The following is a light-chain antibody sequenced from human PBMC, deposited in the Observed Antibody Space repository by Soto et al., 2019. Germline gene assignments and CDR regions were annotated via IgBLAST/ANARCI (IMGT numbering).Light chain of an antibody. CDR2: DAS. CDR3: QKFNKWPWT. J-gene: IGKJ1*01. V-gene: IGKV3-15*01. CDR1: ESVGSN. Sequence: VITQSQVCLSMSRGARAALSCRASESVGSNLAWYQQKPGQPPRLLIYDASMRETGVPPRFSGSGSGAEFTLTISNLQSEDFAIYFCQKFNKWPWTFGQGTKVDI.